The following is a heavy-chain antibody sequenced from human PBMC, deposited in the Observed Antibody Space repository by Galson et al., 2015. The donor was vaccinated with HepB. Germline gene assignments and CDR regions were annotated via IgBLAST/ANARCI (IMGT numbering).Heavy chain of an antibody. D-gene: IGHD6-19*01. J-gene: IGHJ4*02. CDR1: GYTFTSYY. CDR3: ARAPRIAVAGTENYCDY. Sequence: SVKVSCKASGYTFTSYYMHWVRQAPGQGLEWMGIINPSGGSTSYAQKFQGRVTMTRDTSTSTVYMELSSLRSEDTAVYYCARAPRIAVAGTENYCDYWGQGTLVTVSS. V-gene: IGHV1-46*01. CDR2: INPSGGST.